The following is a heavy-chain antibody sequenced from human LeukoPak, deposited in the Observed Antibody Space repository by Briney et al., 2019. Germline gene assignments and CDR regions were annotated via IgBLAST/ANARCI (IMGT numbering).Heavy chain of an antibody. CDR3: VRGLGLRYPLDY. D-gene: IGHD5-12*01. CDR1: GFTFSSYA. V-gene: IGHV3-64*01. CDR2: ISSNGGST. J-gene: IGHJ4*02. Sequence: RGSLRLSCAASGFTFSSYAMHWVRQAPGKGLEYVSAISSNGGSTYYANSVKGRFTISRDNSKNTLYLQMGSLRAEDMAVYYCVRGLGLRYPLDYWGQGILVTVSS.